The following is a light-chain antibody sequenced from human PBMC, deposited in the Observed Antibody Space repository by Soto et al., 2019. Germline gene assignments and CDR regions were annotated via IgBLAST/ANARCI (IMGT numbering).Light chain of an antibody. CDR2: SAS. Sequence: DIQMTQSPSSVSASVGDRVSITCRASQDISNRLAWYQQKPGKAPKLLIYSASSLQSGVPSRFSGSGSGTDFTLTISSLHPEDFATYYCLHTSRFPSTFGQGTKVDIK. CDR1: QDISNR. CDR3: LHTSRFPST. V-gene: IGKV1-12*02. J-gene: IGKJ1*01.